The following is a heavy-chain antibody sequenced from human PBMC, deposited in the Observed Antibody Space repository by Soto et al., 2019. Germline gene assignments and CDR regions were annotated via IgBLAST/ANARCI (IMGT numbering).Heavy chain of an antibody. D-gene: IGHD5-12*01. Sequence: GGSLRLSCSASGFTFSNYAMHWVRQAPGKGLEWVALIWYDGSNENYADSVKGRFTISRDNSKNTLYLQMNSLRAEDTAVYYCARDGIEHSGYDPDYWGQGTLVTVSS. V-gene: IGHV3-33*01. J-gene: IGHJ4*02. CDR1: GFTFSNYA. CDR3: ARDGIEHSGYDPDY. CDR2: IWYDGSNE.